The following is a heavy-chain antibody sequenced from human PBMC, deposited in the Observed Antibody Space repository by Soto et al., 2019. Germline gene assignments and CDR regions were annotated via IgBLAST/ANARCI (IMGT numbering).Heavy chain of an antibody. V-gene: IGHV5-51*01. J-gene: IGHJ4*02. Sequence: PGESLKISCKGSGYSFTSYWIGWVRQMPGKGLEWMGIIYPGDSDTRYSPSFQGQVTISADKSISTAYLQWSSLKASDTAMYYCARHSGGMAAAGPKLDYWGQGTLVTVSS. CDR2: IYPGDSDT. CDR3: ARHSGGMAAAGPKLDY. D-gene: IGHD6-13*01. CDR1: GYSFTSYW.